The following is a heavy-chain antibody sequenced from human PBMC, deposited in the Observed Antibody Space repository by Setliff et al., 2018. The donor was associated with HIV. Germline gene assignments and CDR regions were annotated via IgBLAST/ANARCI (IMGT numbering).Heavy chain of an antibody. V-gene: IGHV3-11*01. CDR2: ITAGGGST. CDR3: ARDPDTTSKVDL. CDR1: GFTFSDHS. D-gene: IGHD1-26*01. Sequence: PGGSLRLSCTASGFTFSDHSMTWISQAPEKGLEWVSYITAGGGSTFYADSVKGRFTISRDNADNSLFLQMSSLNADDTAVYYCARDPDTTSKVDLWGRGTLVTVSS. J-gene: IGHJ2*01.